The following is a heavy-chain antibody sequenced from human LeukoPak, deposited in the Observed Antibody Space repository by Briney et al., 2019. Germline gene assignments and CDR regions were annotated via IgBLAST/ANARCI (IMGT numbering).Heavy chain of an antibody. V-gene: IGHV1-2*02. CDR2: INPNRGGT. J-gene: IGHJ4*02. Sequence: ASVKVSCKASGYIFNDYYIHWVRQAPGQGLEWMGWINPNRGGTNYAQKFQGRVTMTRDTSISTAYMELSRLRSDDTAVYYCARGRYGGMTPDYWGQGTLVTVSS. CDR3: ARGRYGGMTPDY. CDR1: GYIFNDYY. D-gene: IGHD3-16*01.